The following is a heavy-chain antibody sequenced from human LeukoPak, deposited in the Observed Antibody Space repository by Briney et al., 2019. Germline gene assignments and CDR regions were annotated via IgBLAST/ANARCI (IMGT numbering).Heavy chain of an antibody. CDR2: IIPIFGTA. CDR3: ARGPRRDGYNRFDY. Sequence: SVKVSCKASGGTFSSYTISWVRQAPGQGLEWMGGIIPIFGTANYAQKFQGRVTITADESTSTAYMELSSLRSEDTAVYYCARGPRRDGYNRFDYWGQGTLVTVSS. V-gene: IGHV1-69*01. D-gene: IGHD5-24*01. J-gene: IGHJ4*02. CDR1: GGTFSSYT.